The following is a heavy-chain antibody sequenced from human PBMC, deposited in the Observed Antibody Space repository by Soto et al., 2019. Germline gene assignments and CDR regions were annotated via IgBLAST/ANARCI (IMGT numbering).Heavy chain of an antibody. CDR1: AGSISSGDYY. Sequence: SETLSLTCTVSAGSISSGDYYFSWIRQPPGKGLEWIGYIYYSWSTYYNPSLKSRVTISLDTSKNQFSLTLSSVTAADTAGYYGAREAQWCSSTCCYVGKVVGAFDIWGQGTMGTGSS. V-gene: IGHV4-30-4*01. CDR2: IYYSWST. J-gene: IGHJ3*02. CDR3: AREAQWCSSTCCYVGKVVGAFDI. D-gene: IGHD2-2*01.